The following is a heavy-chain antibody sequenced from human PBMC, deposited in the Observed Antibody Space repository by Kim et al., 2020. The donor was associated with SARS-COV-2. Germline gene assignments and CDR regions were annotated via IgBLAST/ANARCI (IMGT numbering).Heavy chain of an antibody. CDR1: GGTFSSYA. V-gene: IGHV1-69*13. J-gene: IGHJ6*02. D-gene: IGHD6-19*01. Sequence: SVKVSCKASGGTFSSYAISWVRQAPGQGLEWMGGIIPIFGTANYAQKFQGRVTITADESTSTAYMELSSLRSEDMAVYYCARAGYSSGWANYYYYGMDVWGQETTVTVSS. CDR2: IIPIFGTA. CDR3: ARAGYSSGWANYYYYGMDV.